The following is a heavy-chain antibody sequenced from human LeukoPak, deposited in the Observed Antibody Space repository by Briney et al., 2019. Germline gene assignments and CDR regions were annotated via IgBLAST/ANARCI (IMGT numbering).Heavy chain of an antibody. J-gene: IGHJ6*02. V-gene: IGHV3-7*01. Sequence: GSLRLFFSTSGFTFSTYLISLVRQAPGMGLEWVANIKQDGSDKYYVDSVKGRFTISRDNAKNSLYLQMNSLRAEDTAVYYCARYQGGGWDVWGQGTTVTVSS. CDR2: IKQDGSDK. CDR1: GFTFSTYL. CDR3: ARYQGGGWDV. D-gene: IGHD6-25*01.